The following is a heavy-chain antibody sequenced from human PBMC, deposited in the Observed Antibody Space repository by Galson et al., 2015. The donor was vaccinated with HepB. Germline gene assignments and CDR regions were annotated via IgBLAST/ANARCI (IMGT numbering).Heavy chain of an antibody. J-gene: IGHJ4*02. CDR1: GFTFSSYW. D-gene: IGHD3-16*02. Sequence: SLRLSCAASGFTFSSYWMSWVRQAPGKGLEWVAYIKQDGSEKYYVDSVKGRFTISRDNVKNSLYLQMNSLRAEDTAVYYCAREPITFGGVIVNYFDYWGQGTLVTVSS. CDR3: AREPITFGGVIVNYFDY. CDR2: IKQDGSEK. V-gene: IGHV3-7*03.